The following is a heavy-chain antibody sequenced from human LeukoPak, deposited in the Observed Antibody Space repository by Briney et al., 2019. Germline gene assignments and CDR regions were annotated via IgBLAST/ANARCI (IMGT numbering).Heavy chain of an antibody. CDR2: LYTSGSI. Sequence: TSETLSLTCTVSGGSISSGSYYWSWIRQPAGKGLEWFGRLYTSGSITYNPSLKSRVTISVDTSKNQFSLKLNSMTAADTAVYYCARELSWELRNSGQGNLVTVSS. CDR1: GGSISSGSYY. J-gene: IGHJ4*02. CDR3: ARELSWELRN. V-gene: IGHV4-61*02. D-gene: IGHD1-26*01.